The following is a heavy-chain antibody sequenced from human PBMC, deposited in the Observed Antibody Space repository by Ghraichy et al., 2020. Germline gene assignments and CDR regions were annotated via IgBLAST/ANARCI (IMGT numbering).Heavy chain of an antibody. J-gene: IGHJ6*02. CDR2: IKQDGSGK. CDR3: ARVLSVSYSYYYGMDV. D-gene: IGHD1-26*01. Sequence: GGSLRLSCAASGFTFSSYWMSWVRQAPGKGLEWVANIKQDGSGKYYVDSVKGRFTISRDNAKTSLYLQMNSLRAEDTAVYYCARVLSVSYSYYYGMDVWGQGTTVTVSS. CDR1: GFTFSSYW. V-gene: IGHV3-7*01.